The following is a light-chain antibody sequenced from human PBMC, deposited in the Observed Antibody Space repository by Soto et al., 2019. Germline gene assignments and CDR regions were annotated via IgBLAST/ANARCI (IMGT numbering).Light chain of an antibody. CDR2: AAS. CDR3: QQSYSTPWT. J-gene: IGKJ1*01. Sequence: DIQMTQSPSSLSASVGDRVTITCRASQSISSYLNWYQQKPGKAPKLLIYAASSLQGGVPSRFSGIGSGTDFTLTISSLQPEDFATYYCQQSYSTPWTFGQGTKVEIK. CDR1: QSISSY. V-gene: IGKV1-39*01.